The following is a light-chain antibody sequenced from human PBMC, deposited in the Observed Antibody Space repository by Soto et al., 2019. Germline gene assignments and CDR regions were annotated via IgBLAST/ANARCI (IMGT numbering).Light chain of an antibody. V-gene: IGKV3-15*01. CDR2: GAS. J-gene: IGKJ2*03. CDR1: QSVSSN. Sequence: EIVMTQYPVTLSVSPEEGATISFRASQSVSSNLAWYQQKPGQAPSLLIYGASTRATGIPARFSGSGSGTDFTLTIISLQSEDFAFYDCQKYSDWPPYRFGQGTRLEIK. CDR3: QKYSDWPPYR.